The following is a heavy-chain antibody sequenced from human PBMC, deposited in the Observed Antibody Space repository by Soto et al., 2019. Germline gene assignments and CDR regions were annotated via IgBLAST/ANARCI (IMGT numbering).Heavy chain of an antibody. CDR3: VRTSLVVAAATREDY. V-gene: IGHV3-74*01. D-gene: IGHD2-15*01. J-gene: IGHJ4*02. CDR2: INSDGSST. CDR1: GFTFSSYW. Sequence: GGSLRLSCAASGFTFSSYWMHWVRQAPGKGLVWVSRINSDGSSTSYADSVRGRFTISIDNAKNTLYLQMNSLRAEDTAVYYCVRTSLVVAAATREDYWGQGTLVTVSS.